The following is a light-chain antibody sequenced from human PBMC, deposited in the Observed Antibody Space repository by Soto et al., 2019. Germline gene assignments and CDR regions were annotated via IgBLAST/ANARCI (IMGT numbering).Light chain of an antibody. V-gene: IGLV2-14*02. CDR1: SSDVGSYNL. CDR2: EGS. J-gene: IGLJ1*01. CDR3: SSYTSRTTYV. Sequence: QSVLTQPASVSGSPGQSITISCTGTSSDVGSYNLVSWYQQHPGKAPKLMIYEGSKRPSGVSFRFSGSKSGNTASLTISGLQAEDEADYYCSSYTSRTTYVFGTGTKVTVL.